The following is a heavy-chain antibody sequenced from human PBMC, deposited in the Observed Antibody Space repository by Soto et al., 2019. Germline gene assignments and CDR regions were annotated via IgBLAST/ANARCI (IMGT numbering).Heavy chain of an antibody. V-gene: IGHV4-39*01. D-gene: IGHD5-18*01. CDR1: GDSVTSDSHY. CDR2: IYYDGNT. J-gene: IGHJ4*02. Sequence: SETLSLTCTVSGDSVTSDSHYWGWIRQPPGKGLESIANIYYDGNTYYNPSLKGRVTISLDTSKNQFSLRLNSVTAADTAVYYCARGDGDQYDGHGYLGRHWGQGTLVTVS. CDR3: ARGDGDQYDGHGYLGRH.